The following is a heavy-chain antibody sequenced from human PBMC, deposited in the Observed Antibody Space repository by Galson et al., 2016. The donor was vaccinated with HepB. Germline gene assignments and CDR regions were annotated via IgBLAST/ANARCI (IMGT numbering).Heavy chain of an antibody. J-gene: IGHJ4*02. D-gene: IGHD4-23*01. CDR3: AKEFYYGGNSLDQYYFDY. CDR1: GFTFSSYS. CDR2: ITSSSSTI. Sequence: SLRLSCAVSGFTFSSYSMDWVRQAPGKGLEWVSYITSSSSTIYYADSVKGRFTISRDNAKNSLYLQMNSLRDEDTAVYYCAKEFYYGGNSLDQYYFDYWGQGTLVTVSS. V-gene: IGHV3-48*02.